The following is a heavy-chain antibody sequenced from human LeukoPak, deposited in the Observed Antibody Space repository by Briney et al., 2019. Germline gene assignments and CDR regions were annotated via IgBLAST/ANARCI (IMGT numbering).Heavy chain of an antibody. CDR3: ARGAGYSSSNDY. Sequence: SETLSLTCTVSGGSVSSGSYHWSWIRQPPGKGLEWIGYIYYSGSTNYNPSLKSRVTISVDTSKNQFSLKLSSVTAADTAVYYCARGAGYSSSNDYWGQGTLVTVSS. CDR1: GGSVSSGSYH. V-gene: IGHV4-61*01. D-gene: IGHD6-13*01. J-gene: IGHJ4*02. CDR2: IYYSGST.